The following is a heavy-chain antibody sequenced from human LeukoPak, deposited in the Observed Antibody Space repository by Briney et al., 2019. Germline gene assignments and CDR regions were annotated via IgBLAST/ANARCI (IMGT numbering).Heavy chain of an antibody. CDR2: ISSSSSYI. V-gene: IGHV3-21*01. CDR1: GFTFSSYW. Sequence: PGGSLRLSCATPGFTFSSYWMTWVRQAPGKGLELVSSISSSSSYIYYADSVKGRFTIPRDNAKNSLYLQMNSLRAEDTAVYYCARDGVYGSGAFDIWGQGTMVTVSS. CDR3: ARDGVYGSGAFDI. D-gene: IGHD5/OR15-5a*01. J-gene: IGHJ3*02.